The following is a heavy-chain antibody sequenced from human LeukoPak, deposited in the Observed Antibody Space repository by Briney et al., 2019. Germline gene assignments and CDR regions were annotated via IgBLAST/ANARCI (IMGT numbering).Heavy chain of an antibody. CDR1: GFTFNSYG. V-gene: IGHV3-30*02. Sequence: PGGSLRLSCAASGFTFNSYGMHWVRQAPGKGLEWVAFIRYDDSDKYYAESVKGRFTISRDNSKNTLYLQMNSLRADDTAVYYCARVSPIAAGGSSLDYWGQGTLVTVSS. CDR3: ARVSPIAAGGSSLDY. CDR2: IRYDDSDK. J-gene: IGHJ4*02. D-gene: IGHD6-13*01.